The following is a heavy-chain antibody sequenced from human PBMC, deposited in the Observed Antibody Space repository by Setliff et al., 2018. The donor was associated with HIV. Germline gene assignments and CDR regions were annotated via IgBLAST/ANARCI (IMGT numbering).Heavy chain of an antibody. CDR2: LYSGGTT. Sequence: SETLSLTCSVSGVSVNDYYWSWIRQPAGKGLEWIGRLYSGGTTNYNPSLKSRLTMSVDTSNNKFSLKLNSVTAADTAVYYCARDRDRKDTTYVRFDYWGHGILVTVS. V-gene: IGHV4-4*07. J-gene: IGHJ4*01. CDR3: ARDRDRKDTTYVRFDY. CDR1: GVSVNDYY. D-gene: IGHD4-17*01.